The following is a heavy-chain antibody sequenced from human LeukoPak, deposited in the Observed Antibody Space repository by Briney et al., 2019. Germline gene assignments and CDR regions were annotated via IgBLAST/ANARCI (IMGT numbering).Heavy chain of an antibody. CDR2: INPNSGGT. D-gene: IGHD6-19*01. J-gene: IGHJ6*02. Sequence: ASVKVSCKASGYTFTGYYMHWVRQAPGRGVEGVGWINPNSGGTNYAQKFQGWVTMTRDTSISTAYMELSRLRSDDTAVYYCARDFPFGIAVAGHGMDVWGQGTTVTVSS. CDR3: ARDFPFGIAVAGHGMDV. CDR1: GYTFTGYY. V-gene: IGHV1-2*04.